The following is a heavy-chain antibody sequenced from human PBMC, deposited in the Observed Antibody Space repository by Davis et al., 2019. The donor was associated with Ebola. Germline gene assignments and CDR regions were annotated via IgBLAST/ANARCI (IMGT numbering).Heavy chain of an antibody. J-gene: IGHJ5*02. CDR1: GYTFTSYA. CDR3: ARIRVAVAQSGVGFDP. Sequence: ASVKVSCKASGYTFTSYAMHWVRQAPGQRLEWMGWINAGNGNTKYSQKFQGRVTITRDTSASTAYMELSSLRSEDTAVYYCARIRVAVAQSGVGFDPWGQGTLVTVSS. D-gene: IGHD6-19*01. CDR2: INAGNGNT. V-gene: IGHV1-3*01.